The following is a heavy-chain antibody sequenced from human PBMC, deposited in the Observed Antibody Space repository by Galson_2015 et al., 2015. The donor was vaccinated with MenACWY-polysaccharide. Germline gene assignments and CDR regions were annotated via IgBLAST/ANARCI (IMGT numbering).Heavy chain of an antibody. V-gene: IGHV3-30*03. J-gene: IGHJ4*02. CDR1: RFTFSGYG. Sequence: SLRLSCAASRFTFSGYGMHWVRQAPGKGLEWVALISHDGSRKYYADSVKGRFTISRDNSQNTLYLQMNSLRPEDTAVYYCARDRQPKARSGAYSYWGQGTLVTVSS. D-gene: IGHD1-26*01. CDR2: ISHDGSRK. CDR3: ARDRQPKARSGAYSY.